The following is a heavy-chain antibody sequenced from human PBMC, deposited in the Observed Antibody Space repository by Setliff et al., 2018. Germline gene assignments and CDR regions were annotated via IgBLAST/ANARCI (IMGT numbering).Heavy chain of an antibody. J-gene: IGHJ4*02. CDR2: IIPIFGTA. V-gene: IGHV1-69*05. D-gene: IGHD4-4*01. CDR3: AKSGDYSNRGHFDC. CDR1: GGTFSSYA. Sequence: GASVKVSCKASGGTFSSYAISWVRQAPGQGLEWMGGIIPIFGTANYAQKFQGRVTMTRDTSTSTVYMKLSSLRSEDTAVYYCAKSGDYSNRGHFDCWGQGTLVTVSS.